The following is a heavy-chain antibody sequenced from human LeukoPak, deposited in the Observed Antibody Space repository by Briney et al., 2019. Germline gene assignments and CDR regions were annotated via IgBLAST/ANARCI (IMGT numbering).Heavy chain of an antibody. CDR1: GFTFSSYE. CDR2: ISSSGSTI. J-gene: IGHJ4*02. Sequence: RGSLRLSCAASGFTFSSYEMNWVRQAPGKGLEWVSYISSSGSTIYYADSVKGRFTISRDNAKNSLYLQMNSLRAEDTAVYYFETVVERHQMVRGANYYFAYWFQVTLV. CDR3: ETVVERHQMVRGANYYFAY. D-gene: IGHD3-10*01. V-gene: IGHV3-48*03.